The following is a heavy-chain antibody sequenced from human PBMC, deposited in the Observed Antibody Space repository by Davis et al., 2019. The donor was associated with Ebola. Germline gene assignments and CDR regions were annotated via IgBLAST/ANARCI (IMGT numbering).Heavy chain of an antibody. CDR1: GFTFGDYA. J-gene: IGHJ4*02. D-gene: IGHD6-6*01. Sequence: GGSLRLSCTASGFTFGDYAMHWVRQAPGKGLEWVSGISSSSSYIYYADSVKGRFTISRDNAKNSLYLQMNSLRAEDTAVYYCARVEYSSSYYFDYWGQGTLVTVSS. CDR2: ISSSSSYI. CDR3: ARVEYSSSYYFDY. V-gene: IGHV3-21*01.